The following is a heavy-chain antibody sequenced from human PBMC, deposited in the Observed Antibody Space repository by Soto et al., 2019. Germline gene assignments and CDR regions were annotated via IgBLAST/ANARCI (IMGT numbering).Heavy chain of an antibody. J-gene: IGHJ6*02. CDR2: INSDGSST. Sequence: GGSLRLSCAASGFTFSSYWMHWVRQAPGKGLVWVSRINSDGSSTSYADSVKGRFTISRDNAKNTLYLQMNSLRAEDTAVYYCARDQYYDSSGYYYYYGMDVWGQGTTVTVSS. D-gene: IGHD3-22*01. CDR3: ARDQYYDSSGYYYYYGMDV. CDR1: GFTFSSYW. V-gene: IGHV3-74*01.